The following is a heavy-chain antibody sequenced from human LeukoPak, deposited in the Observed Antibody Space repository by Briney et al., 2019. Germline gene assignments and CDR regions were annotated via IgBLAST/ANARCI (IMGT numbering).Heavy chain of an antibody. V-gene: IGHV3-74*01. CDR3: VSFYETN. Sequence: PGGSLRLSCAASGNYWMHWVRRAPGKGLVWVSHVNSDGSWTSHADSVKGRFTISKGNAKNTVYLQMNNLRTEDTAVYYCVSFYETNWGRGTLVTVSS. CDR1: GNYW. J-gene: IGHJ4*02. D-gene: IGHD2-2*01. CDR2: VNSDGSWT.